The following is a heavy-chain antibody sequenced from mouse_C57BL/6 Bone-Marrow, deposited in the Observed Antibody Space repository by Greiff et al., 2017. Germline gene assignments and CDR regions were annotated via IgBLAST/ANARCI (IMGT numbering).Heavy chain of an antibody. J-gene: IGHJ4*01. CDR1: GFTFSDYG. CDR2: ISSGSSTI. CDR3: ARPGFQFFDYYAMDY. Sequence: EVKLVESGGGLVKPGGSLKLSCAASGFTFSDYGMHWVRQAPEKGPEWVAYISSGSSTIYYADKVKGRFTITRDNAKNTLFLHMTRLRAEDTAMYYCARPGFQFFDYYAMDYWGQGTSVTVSS. V-gene: IGHV5-17*01.